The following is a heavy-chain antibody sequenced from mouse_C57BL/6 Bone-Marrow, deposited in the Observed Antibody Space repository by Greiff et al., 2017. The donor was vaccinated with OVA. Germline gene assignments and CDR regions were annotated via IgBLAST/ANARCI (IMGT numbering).Heavy chain of an antibody. CDR2: IDPSDSYT. J-gene: IGHJ4*01. CDR3: ASYDPPYYYARDY. D-gene: IGHD2-3*01. V-gene: IGHV1-69*01. Sequence: QVQLQQPGAELVMPGASVKLSCKASGYTFTSYWMHWVKQRPGQGLEWIGEIDPSDSYTNYNQKFKGKSTLTVDKSSSTAYMQLSSLTSEDSAVYYCASYDPPYYYARDYWGQGTSVTVSS. CDR1: GYTFTSYW.